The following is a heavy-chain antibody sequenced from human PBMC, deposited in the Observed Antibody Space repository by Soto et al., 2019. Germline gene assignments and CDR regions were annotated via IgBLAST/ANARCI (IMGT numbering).Heavy chain of an antibody. D-gene: IGHD3-10*01. CDR3: AKDYYGSGSYYDY. Sequence: EVQLVESGGGLVQPGRSLRLSCAASGFTFDDYAMRWVRQAPGKGLEWVSGISWNSGSIGYADSVKGRFTISRDNAKNSLYLQMNSLRAEDTALYYCAKDYYGSGSYYDYWGQGTLVTVSS. CDR1: GFTFDDYA. V-gene: IGHV3-9*01. J-gene: IGHJ4*02. CDR2: ISWNSGSI.